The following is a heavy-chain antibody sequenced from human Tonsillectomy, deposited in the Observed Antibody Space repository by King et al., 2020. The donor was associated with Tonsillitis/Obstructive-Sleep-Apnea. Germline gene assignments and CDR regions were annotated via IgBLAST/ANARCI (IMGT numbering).Heavy chain of an antibody. V-gene: IGHV3-15*01. D-gene: IGHD2-2*01. CDR1: GFTFINAW. CDR2: IQSQADGGTT. Sequence: VQLVESGGGLVKPGGSLRLSCATSGFTFINAWMSWVRQAPGKGLEWVGRIQSQADGGTTDYAAPAKGRFTISRDDSRNTLFLQMNSLKTEDTGVYYCTIGPAAGGVPYYYYFYMDVWGTGTTVTVSS. CDR3: TIGPAAGGVPYYYYFYMDV. J-gene: IGHJ6*03.